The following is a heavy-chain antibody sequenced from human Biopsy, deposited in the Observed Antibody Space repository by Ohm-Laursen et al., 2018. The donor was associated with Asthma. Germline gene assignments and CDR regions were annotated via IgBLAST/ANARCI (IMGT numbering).Heavy chain of an antibody. CDR2: ISYSGTT. CDR3: ARVRGDGSGGSIDNYFGMDV. Sequence: SQTLSLTCAVSGDSISSPAYYWSWVRQHPGKGLEWIGYISYSGTTFYHPSLMSRLIVSLDTSKNQFSLKLSSVTAADTAVYYCARVRGDGSGGSIDNYFGMDVWGQGTTVTVSS. D-gene: IGHD3-10*01. CDR1: GDSISSPAYY. V-gene: IGHV4-31*11. J-gene: IGHJ6*02.